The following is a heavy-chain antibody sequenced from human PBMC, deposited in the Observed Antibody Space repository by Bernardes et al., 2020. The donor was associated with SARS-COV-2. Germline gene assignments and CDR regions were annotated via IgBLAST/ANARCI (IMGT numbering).Heavy chain of an antibody. CDR1: GFTFTSSA. V-gene: IGHV1-58*01. D-gene: IGHD1-26*01. CDR3: AVDWWELRYYNNGMDV. J-gene: IGHJ6*02. Sequence: SVKVSCKASGFTFTSSAVQWVRQARGQRLEWLGWIVVATGNTNYAQKFQERVTISRDMSTNTAYMELSSLRSDDTAMYYCAVDWWELRYYNNGMDVWGQGTTVTVSS. CDR2: IVVATGNT.